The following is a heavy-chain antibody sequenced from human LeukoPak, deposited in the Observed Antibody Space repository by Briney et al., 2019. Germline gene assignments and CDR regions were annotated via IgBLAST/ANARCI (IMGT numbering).Heavy chain of an antibody. J-gene: IGHJ4*02. CDR1: AGSMRDYY. V-gene: IGHV4-59*01. D-gene: IGHD3-9*01. CDR2: IYYSGST. CDR3: ARGFGYYDVLTAF. Sequence: PSETLSLTCAVSAGSMRDYYWSWIRQPPGKGLEWIGNIYYSGSTNYNPSLKSRVTISVDTSKNQFSLKVRSVTAANTAVYYCARGFGYYDVLTAFWGQGTLVTVSS.